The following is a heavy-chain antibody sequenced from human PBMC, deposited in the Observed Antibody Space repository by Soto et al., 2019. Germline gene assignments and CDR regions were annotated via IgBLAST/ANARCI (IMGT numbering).Heavy chain of an antibody. D-gene: IGHD3-22*01. CDR2: IYYSGST. J-gene: IGHJ4*02. Sequence: QVQLQESGPGLVKPSQTLSLTCTVSGGSISSGGYYWSWIRQHPGKGLEWIGYIYYSGSTYYNPSLKSRFTISVDTSKNQFSLKLSSVTAADTAVYYCARDRVSTMSYDYWGQGTLVTVSS. CDR3: ARDRVSTMSYDY. CDR1: GGSISSGGYY. V-gene: IGHV4-31*03.